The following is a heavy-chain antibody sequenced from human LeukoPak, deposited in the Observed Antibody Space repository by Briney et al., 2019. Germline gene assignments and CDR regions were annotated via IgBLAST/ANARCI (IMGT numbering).Heavy chain of an antibody. Sequence: GGSLRLSCAASGFTFSSYSMNWVRQAPGKGLEWVSSISSSSSIIYYADSVKGRFTISRDNAKNSLYLRMNSLRADDTAVYYCARDLFDDYSLDYWGQGTLVTVSS. V-gene: IGHV3-21*01. CDR2: ISSSSSII. CDR3: ARDLFDDYSLDY. J-gene: IGHJ4*02. CDR1: GFTFSSYS. D-gene: IGHD3-16*01.